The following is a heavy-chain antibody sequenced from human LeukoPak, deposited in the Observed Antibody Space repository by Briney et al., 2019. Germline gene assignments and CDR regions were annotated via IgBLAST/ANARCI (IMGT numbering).Heavy chain of an antibody. Sequence: ASVKVSCKTSGYSFIDYYVLWVRQAPGQGLEWLGWINSNSGGTKYGQKFQGRVTMTRDTSTTTAYMELSGLRSDDTAVYYCARGLDSDPSYDYWGQGTLVTVSS. CDR2: INSNSGGT. CDR1: GYSFIDYY. V-gene: IGHV1-2*02. D-gene: IGHD2-21*01. J-gene: IGHJ4*02. CDR3: ARGLDSDPSYDY.